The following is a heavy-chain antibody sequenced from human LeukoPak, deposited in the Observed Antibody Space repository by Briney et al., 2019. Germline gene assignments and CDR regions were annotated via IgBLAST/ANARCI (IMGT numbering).Heavy chain of an antibody. CDR3: ARGPITTRSHFDY. V-gene: IGHV1-69*13. CDR1: GGTFSSYA. J-gene: IGHJ4*02. Sequence: PRASVKVSCTASGGTFSSYAISWVRQAPGQGLEWMGGIIPIFATANYAQKFQGRVTITADESTSTAYMELSSLRSEDTAVYYCARGPITTRSHFDYWGQGTLVTVFS. D-gene: IGHD3-22*01. CDR2: IIPIFATA.